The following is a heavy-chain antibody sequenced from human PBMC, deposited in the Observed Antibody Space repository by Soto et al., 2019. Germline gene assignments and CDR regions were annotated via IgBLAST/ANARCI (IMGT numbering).Heavy chain of an antibody. Sequence: GASVKVSCKASGYTFTSYYMHWVRQAPGQGLEWMGIINPSGGSTSYAQKFQGRVTMTRDTSTSTVYMELSSLRSEDTAVYYCARGGPRGRPNSGDWFDPWGQGTLVTAPQ. CDR1: GYTFTSYY. D-gene: IGHD1-26*01. J-gene: IGHJ5*02. CDR2: INPSGGST. CDR3: ARGGPRGRPNSGDWFDP. V-gene: IGHV1-46*01.